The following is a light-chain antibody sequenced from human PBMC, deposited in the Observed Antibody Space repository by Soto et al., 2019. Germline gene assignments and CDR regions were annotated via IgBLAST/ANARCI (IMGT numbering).Light chain of an antibody. CDR2: LGS. V-gene: IGKV2-28*01. Sequence: DIVMTQSPLSLPVTPGEPASISCRSSQSLLHSNGYNYLDWYLQKPGQSPQLLIYLGSSRASGVPERFSGSGSGTDSTLKISRVEAEDVGVYYCMQALQTPGTFGPGTTVDIK. CDR3: MQALQTPGT. CDR1: QSLLHSNGYNY. J-gene: IGKJ3*01.